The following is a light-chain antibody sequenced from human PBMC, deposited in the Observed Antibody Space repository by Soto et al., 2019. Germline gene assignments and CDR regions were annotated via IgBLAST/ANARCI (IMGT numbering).Light chain of an antibody. CDR2: VTS. V-gene: IGKV3-20*01. J-gene: IGKJ1*01. CDR1: QSVSSSY. Sequence: EIVLTQSPGTLSLSPGERATLSCRASQSVSSSYLAWYQQKPGQAPRLLIYVTSSRATAIPDRFSGSGSGTDFTLTISRLEPEDVAVYYCQQYGSSSWTFGQGTKVEIK. CDR3: QQYGSSSWT.